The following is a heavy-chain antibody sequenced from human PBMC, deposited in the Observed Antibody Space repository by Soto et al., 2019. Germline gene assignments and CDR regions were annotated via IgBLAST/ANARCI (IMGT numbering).Heavy chain of an antibody. CDR1: GYTFSSYH. D-gene: IGHD2-21*02. J-gene: IGHJ4*02. V-gene: IGHV1-46*01. CDR3: ARGGHVVVVTAALDY. Sequence: ASVKVSCKASGYTFSSYHIHWVRQAPGQGLEWMGTVNPSGGHTTYAQHFLGRVTMTRDTSTSTLYMELTSLTSDDTAIYYCARGGHVVVVTAALDYWGQGTLVTVS. CDR2: VNPSGGHT.